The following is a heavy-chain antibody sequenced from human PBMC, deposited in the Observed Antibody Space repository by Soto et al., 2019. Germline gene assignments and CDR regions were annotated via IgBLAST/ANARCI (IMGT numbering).Heavy chain of an antibody. CDR3: ARGGISHWAYFYYMDV. D-gene: IGHD2-21*01. V-gene: IGHV4-34*01. CDR1: GGSLSDYF. J-gene: IGHJ6*03. Sequence: SQTLPLTCIVSGGSLSDYFWSWIRQPPGMALEWIGEINHLGSINYNPSLKSRVTMSVDTSKNQFSLTLNSVTAADTATYYCARGGISHWAYFYYMDVWDRGTTVTVSS. CDR2: INHLGSI.